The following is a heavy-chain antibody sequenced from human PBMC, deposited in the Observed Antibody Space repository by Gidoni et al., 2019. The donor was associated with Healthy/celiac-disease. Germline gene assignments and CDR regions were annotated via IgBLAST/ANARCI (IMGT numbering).Heavy chain of an antibody. V-gene: IGHV1-18*01. D-gene: IGHD6-13*01. CDR2: SGAYNGNT. CDR3: ARDIAPNDY. Sequence: QVQLVQSGAAVKKPGASLKVSCRASGYTFTGYGISWVRQAPGPGLEWMGWSGAYNGNTNYAQKPPVRGTMTTDTSTSTAYMERRSLRSDDTAVYYCARDIAPNDYWGQGTLVTVSS. CDR1: GYTFTGYG. J-gene: IGHJ4*02.